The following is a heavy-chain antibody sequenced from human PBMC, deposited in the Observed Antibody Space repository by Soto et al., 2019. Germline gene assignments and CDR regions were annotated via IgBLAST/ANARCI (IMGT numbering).Heavy chain of an antibody. Sequence: SETLSLTCTVSGASIITDNYFWVWIRQSPRRGLELIGSISYSGRTYDNPSLQSRVTISIDASKNQFSLKLTSVTTADTAVYYCARRRASDYGG. CDR2: ISYSGRT. CDR3: ARRRASDY. V-gene: IGHV4-39*01. CDR1: GASIITDNYF. J-gene: IGHJ4*01.